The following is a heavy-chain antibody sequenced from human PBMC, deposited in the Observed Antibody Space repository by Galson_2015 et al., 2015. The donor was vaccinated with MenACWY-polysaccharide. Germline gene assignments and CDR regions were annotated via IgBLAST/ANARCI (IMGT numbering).Heavy chain of an antibody. D-gene: IGHD1-1*01. CDR2: ISSSSSYI. Sequence: SLRLSCAASGVTFSSDSMNWVRQAPGKGLEWVSSISSSSSYIYYADSVKGRFTISRDNAKNSLYLQMNSLRAEDTAVYYCARVPINYYFDYWGQGTLVTVSS. J-gene: IGHJ4*02. CDR1: GVTFSSDS. V-gene: IGHV3-21*01. CDR3: ARVPINYYFDY.